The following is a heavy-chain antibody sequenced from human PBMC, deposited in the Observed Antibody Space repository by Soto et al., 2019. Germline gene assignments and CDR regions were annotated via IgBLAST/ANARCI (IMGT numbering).Heavy chain of an antibody. J-gene: IGHJ4*02. CDR2: ISGSGGST. CDR1: GFTFSIYA. Sequence: EVQLLESGGGLVQPGGSLRLSCAAAGFTFSIYAMSWVRQAPGKGLEWVSAISGSGGSTYYADSVKGRFTSCRDNSQNTLYLPLNSLRDEDKGVYYCSIASPAGAATLIRDYWGQGTLVTVSS. V-gene: IGHV3-23*01. D-gene: IGHD6-13*01. CDR3: SIASPAGAATLIRDY.